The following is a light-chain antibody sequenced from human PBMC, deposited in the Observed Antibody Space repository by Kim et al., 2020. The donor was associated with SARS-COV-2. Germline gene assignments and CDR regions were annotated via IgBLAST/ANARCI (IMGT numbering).Light chain of an antibody. CDR3: QSADSSGTYV. J-gene: IGLJ1*01. Sequence: SQGQSARITYSVYALQKQYAYWYQQKPGQAPLLLIYKDSVRPSGIPERFSGSSSGTTVTLTISGVQAEDEADYYCQSADSSGTYVFGTGTKVTVL. CDR1: ALQKQY. V-gene: IGLV3-25*03. CDR2: KDS.